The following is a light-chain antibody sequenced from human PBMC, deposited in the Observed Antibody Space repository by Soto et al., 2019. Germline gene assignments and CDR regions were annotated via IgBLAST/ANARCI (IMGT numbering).Light chain of an antibody. V-gene: IGKV3-20*01. CDR3: QQYCSSPLS. Sequence: EIVLTQSPGTLSLSPGERATLSCRASQSVSSSYLAWYQQKPGQAPRLLIYGASSRATGSPDRFSGRGSGTDFTLTISRLEPEAFAVYYCQQYCSSPLSFGGGTIVEIK. CDR1: QSVSSSY. J-gene: IGKJ4*01. CDR2: GAS.